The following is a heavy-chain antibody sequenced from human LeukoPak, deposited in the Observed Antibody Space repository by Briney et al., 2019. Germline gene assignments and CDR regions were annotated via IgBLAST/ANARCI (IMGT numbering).Heavy chain of an antibody. CDR1: GYSFTSYW. CDR2: IYPGDSDT. CDR3: ARGPIRYSDWLDSPYYDMDV. D-gene: IGHD3-9*01. J-gene: IGHJ6*03. V-gene: IGHV5-51*01. Sequence: GESLKISCKGSGYSFTSYWIGWVRQMPGKGLEWMGIIYPGDSDTRYSPSFQGQVTISADKSISTAYVQWSSLKASDTAMYYCARGPIRYSDWLDSPYYDMDVWGKGTTVTISS.